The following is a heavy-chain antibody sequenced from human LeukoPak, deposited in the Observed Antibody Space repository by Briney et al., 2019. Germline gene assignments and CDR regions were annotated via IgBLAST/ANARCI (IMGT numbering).Heavy chain of an antibody. CDR2: LFYSGNT. Sequence: SETLSLTCSVSGCSISSYYWSWIRQPPGKGLEWIGYLFYSGNTNSNPSLKSRVTILADTSKNQFSLRLNSVTAADTAVYFCGRVLTVNTGSPEYFEDWGQGTLVTVSS. J-gene: IGHJ1*01. D-gene: IGHD4-17*01. CDR3: GRVLTVNTGSPEYFED. V-gene: IGHV4-59*01. CDR1: GCSISSYY.